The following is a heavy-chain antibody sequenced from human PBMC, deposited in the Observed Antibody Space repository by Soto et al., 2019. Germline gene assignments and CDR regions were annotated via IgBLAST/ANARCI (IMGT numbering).Heavy chain of an antibody. CDR1: GGSFSGYY. V-gene: IGHV4-34*01. CDR3: ARKARVVPAAFVLGWFDP. Sequence: QVQLQQWGAGLLKPSETLSLTCAVYGGSFSGYYWSWIRQPPGKGLEWIGEINHSGSTIDNPSLKSRVTISVDPSKNRSPLKVCSVTAWDRAVYCCARKARVVPAAFVLGWFDPGGEGTLVIFSS. CDR2: INHSGST. J-gene: IGHJ5*02. D-gene: IGHD2-2*01.